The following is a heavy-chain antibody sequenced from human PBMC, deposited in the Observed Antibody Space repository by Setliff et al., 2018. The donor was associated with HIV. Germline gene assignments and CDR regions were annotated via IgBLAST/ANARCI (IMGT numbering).Heavy chain of an antibody. CDR1: TRSFSGYY. V-gene: IGHV4-34*01. CDR2: INDNGST. CDR3: ARVRGSYYYHYAMDV. D-gene: IGHD2-15*01. Sequence: PSETMSLTCAVYTRSFSGYYWSWIRQLPGKGREWVGEINDNGSTNYNPSLKSRVTISVDTSKNQFSLKQSSITAADTAGYYCARVRGSYYYHYAMDVWGQGTTVTVSS. J-gene: IGHJ6*02.